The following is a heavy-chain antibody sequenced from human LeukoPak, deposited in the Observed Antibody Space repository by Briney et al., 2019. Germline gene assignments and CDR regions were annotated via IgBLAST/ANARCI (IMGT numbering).Heavy chain of an antibody. CDR1: GFIFSTYA. CDR2: ISGNGGST. J-gene: IGHJ4*02. Sequence: GGSLRLSCAASGFIFSTYAMTWVRQAPGKGLDWVSVISGNGGSTYYADSVKGRFTISRDNSKSTLYLQMNSLRAEDTAVYYCVSEVGQLKDWGQGTLVTVSS. D-gene: IGHD6-13*01. V-gene: IGHV3-23*01. CDR3: VSEVGQLKD.